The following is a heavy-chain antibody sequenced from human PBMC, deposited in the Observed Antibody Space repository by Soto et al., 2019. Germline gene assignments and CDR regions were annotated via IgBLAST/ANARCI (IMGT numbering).Heavy chain of an antibody. J-gene: IGHJ2*01. Sequence: GGSLRLSCAASGFPFNTYGMHWVRQAPGKGLEWVAAISYDGINKYYVDSVKGRFTISRDNSKNTLYVQMNSLRAEDTALYYCARSPQSTRGIHWYFDLWGRGILVTVSS. D-gene: IGHD1-26*01. CDR1: GFPFNTYG. CDR2: ISYDGINK. CDR3: ARSPQSTRGIHWYFDL. V-gene: IGHV3-30*03.